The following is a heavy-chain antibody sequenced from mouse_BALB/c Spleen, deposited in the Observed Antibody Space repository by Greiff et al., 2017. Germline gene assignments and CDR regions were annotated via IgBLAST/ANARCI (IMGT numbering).Heavy chain of an antibody. CDR3: ARSVITTVVARYFDV. D-gene: IGHD1-1*01. CDR1: GYSITSGYS. CDR2: IHYSGST. J-gene: IGHJ1*01. Sequence: VQLKESGPDLVKPSQSLSLTCTVTGYSITSGYSWHWIRQFPGNKLEWMGYIHYSGSTNYNPSLKSRIPITRDTSKNQFFLQLNSVTTEDTATYYCARSVITTVVARYFDVWGAGTTVTVSS. V-gene: IGHV3-1*02.